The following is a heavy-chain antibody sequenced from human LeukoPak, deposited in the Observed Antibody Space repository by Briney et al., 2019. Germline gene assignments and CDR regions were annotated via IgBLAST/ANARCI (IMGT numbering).Heavy chain of an antibody. CDR2: IWDDGHKE. CDR1: GFHFSSYG. CDR3: ARGGGISSWYVDY. D-gene: IGHD6-13*01. V-gene: IGHV3-33*01. Sequence: GGSLRLSCAASGFHFSSYGMHWVRQPPPKGLEWLALIWDDGHKEKYEDSVKGRFTISRDNSKNTLYLQMNSLRAEDTAVYYCARGGGISSWYVDYWGQGSLVSVSS. J-gene: IGHJ4*02.